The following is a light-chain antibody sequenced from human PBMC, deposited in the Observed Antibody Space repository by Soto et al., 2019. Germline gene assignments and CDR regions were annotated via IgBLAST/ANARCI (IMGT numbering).Light chain of an antibody. CDR3: QSYDSSLSAPVV. CDR1: SSNIGAGYD. J-gene: IGLJ2*01. CDR2: GNS. Sequence: QSVLTQPPSVSGAPGQRVTISCTGSSSNIGAGYDVHWYQKLPGTAPKLLIYGNSNRPSGVPDRFSGSKSGTSASLAITGFQAEDEADYYCQSYDSSLSAPVVFGGGTQLTVL. V-gene: IGLV1-40*01.